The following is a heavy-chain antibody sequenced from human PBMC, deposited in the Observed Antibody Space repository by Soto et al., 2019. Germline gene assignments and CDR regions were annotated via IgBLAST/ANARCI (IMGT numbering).Heavy chain of an antibody. CDR2: IYYSGST. V-gene: IGHV4-31*03. CDR1: GGSISSGGYY. D-gene: IGHD6-25*01. J-gene: IGHJ5*02. CDR3: ARGQYSSGSNWFDP. Sequence: PSETLSLTCTVSGGSISSGGYYWSWIRQHPGKGLEWIGYIYYSGSTYYNPSLQSRVTISVDTSENQFSLQLSSVTAADTAVYYCARGQYSSGSNWFDPWGQGTLVTVSS.